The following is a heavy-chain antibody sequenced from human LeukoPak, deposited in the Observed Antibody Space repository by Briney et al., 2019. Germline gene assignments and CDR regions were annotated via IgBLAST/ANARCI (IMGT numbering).Heavy chain of an antibody. CDR3: ARARSGSYWGAYGY. V-gene: IGHV1-2*02. D-gene: IGHD1-26*01. Sequence: ASVKVSCKASGYTFTGYYMHWVRQAPGQGLEWMGWINPNSGGTNYAQKFQGRVTMTRDTSISTAYMELSRLRSDDTAVYYCARARSGSYWGAYGYWGQGTLVTVSS. J-gene: IGHJ4*02. CDR1: GYTFTGYY. CDR2: INPNSGGT.